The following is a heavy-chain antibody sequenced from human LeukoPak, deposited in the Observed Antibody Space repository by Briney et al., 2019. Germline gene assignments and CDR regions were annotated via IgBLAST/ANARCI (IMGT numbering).Heavy chain of an antibody. CDR1: GFTFSNAW. D-gene: IGHD3-10*01. CDR2: ISGSGGST. V-gene: IGHV3-23*01. CDR3: AKSLVRGVIITTYYDY. Sequence: GGSLRLSCAASGFTFSNAWMSWVRQAPGKGLEWVSAISGSGGSTYYADSVKGRFTISRDNSKNTLYLQMNSLRAEDTAVYYCAKSLVRGVIITTYYDYWGQGTLVTVSS. J-gene: IGHJ4*02.